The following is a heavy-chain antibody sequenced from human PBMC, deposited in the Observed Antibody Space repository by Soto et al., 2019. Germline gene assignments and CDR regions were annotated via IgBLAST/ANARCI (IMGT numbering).Heavy chain of an antibody. D-gene: IGHD4-17*01. CDR1: GYTFTSYD. V-gene: IGHV1-8*01. J-gene: IGHJ6*02. CDR3: ARRRKDYGHYYYGMDV. Sequence: QVQLVQSGAEVKKPGASVKVSCKASGYTFTSYDINWVRQATGQGLEWMGWMNPNSGNTGYAQKFHGKVNTPQNPAISRAYMDLSSLESDATAVYYCARRRKDYGHYYYGMDVLGQGTTVTVS. CDR2: MNPNSGNT.